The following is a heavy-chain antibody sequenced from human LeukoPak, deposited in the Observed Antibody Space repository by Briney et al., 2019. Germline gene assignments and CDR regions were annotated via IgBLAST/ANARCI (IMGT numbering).Heavy chain of an antibody. Sequence: RGSLRLSCAASGFTFSSYWMSWVRQAPGQGLEWVAHIKQDGSEKYYVDSVKGRFTISRDNAKNSLYLQMNSLRPEDTAVYYCAKAPLANYDYYYMDVGGKGTTVTVSS. CDR1: GFTFSSYW. J-gene: IGHJ6*03. V-gene: IGHV3-7*03. CDR3: AKAPLANYDYYYMDV. D-gene: IGHD3-16*02. CDR2: IKQDGSEK.